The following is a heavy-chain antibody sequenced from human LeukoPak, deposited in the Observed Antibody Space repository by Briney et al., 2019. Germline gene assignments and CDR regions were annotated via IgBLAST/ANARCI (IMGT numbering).Heavy chain of an antibody. V-gene: IGHV3-30*02. CDR1: GFTFSSYG. CDR3: AISTGIVGANRPADAFDI. CDR2: VRSDGGIK. Sequence: GGSLRLSCAASGFTFSSYGMHWVRQAPGKGLEWVAFVRSDGGIKYYADSVKGRFTISRDNSKNTLSLQMISLRAEDTAVYYCAISTGIVGANRPADAFDIWGQGTMVTVSS. D-gene: IGHD1-26*01. J-gene: IGHJ3*02.